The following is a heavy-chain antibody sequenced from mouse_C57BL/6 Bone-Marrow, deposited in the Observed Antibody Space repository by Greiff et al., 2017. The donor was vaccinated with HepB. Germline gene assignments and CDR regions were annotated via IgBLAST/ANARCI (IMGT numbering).Heavy chain of an antibody. Sequence: DVMLVESGGGLVKPGGSLKLSCAASGFTFSSYAMSWVRQTPEKRLEWVATISDGGSYTYYPDNVKGRFTISRDNAKNNRYLQMSHLKSEDTAMYYCAGGGAGSEAFGGRGTGVTVTA. CDR2: ISDGGSYT. J-gene: IGHJ3*01. CDR3: AGGGAGSEAF. CDR1: GFTFSSYA. D-gene: IGHD3-3*01. V-gene: IGHV5-4*03.